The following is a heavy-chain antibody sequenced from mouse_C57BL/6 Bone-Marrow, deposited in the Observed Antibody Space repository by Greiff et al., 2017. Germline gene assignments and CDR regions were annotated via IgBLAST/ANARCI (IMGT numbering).Heavy chain of an antibody. D-gene: IGHD2-4*01. CDR2: IYPGGGYT. CDR1: GYTFTNYW. Sequence: QVQLQQSGAELVRPGTSVKMSCKASGYTFTNYWIGWAKQRPGHGLEWIGDIYPGGGYTNYNEKFKGKATLTAEKSSRTAYMQFSSLTSEDSAIYYCASGDYPAWFAYWGQGTLVTVSA. CDR3: ASGDYPAWFAY. V-gene: IGHV1-63*01. J-gene: IGHJ3*01.